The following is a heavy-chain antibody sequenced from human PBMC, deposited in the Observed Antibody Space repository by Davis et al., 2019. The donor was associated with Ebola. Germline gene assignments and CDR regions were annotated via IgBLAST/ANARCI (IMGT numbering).Heavy chain of an antibody. CDR1: GFTFSSYW. CDR2: INGSSSYI. D-gene: IGHD6-13*01. J-gene: IGHJ4*02. CDR3: AREGGVSRLFDS. Sequence: PGGSLRLSCAASGFTFSSYWMSWVRQAPGKGLEWVSSINGSSSYIYYADSVKGRFTVSRDNAKNSLYLQMNSLTADDTAVYFCAREGGVSRLFDSCGQGTLVTVSS. V-gene: IGHV3-21*06.